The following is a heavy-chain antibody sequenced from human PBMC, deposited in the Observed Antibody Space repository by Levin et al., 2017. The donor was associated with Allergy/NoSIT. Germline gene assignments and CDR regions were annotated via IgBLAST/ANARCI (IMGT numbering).Heavy chain of an antibody. Sequence: HTGGSLRLSCAAPGFTFGSFWMHWVRQGPGKGLVWVSRINSDGNSINYADSVKGRFTISRDNAKNTLYLQMNSLRAEDTAIYFCARGVGVGGLVDIWGQGTMVTVSS. CDR1: GFTFGSFW. J-gene: IGHJ3*02. CDR2: INSDGNSI. D-gene: IGHD1-26*01. CDR3: ARGVGVGGLVDI. V-gene: IGHV3-74*01.